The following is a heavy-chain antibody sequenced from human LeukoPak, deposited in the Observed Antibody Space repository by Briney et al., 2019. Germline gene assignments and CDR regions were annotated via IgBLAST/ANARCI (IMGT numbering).Heavy chain of an antibody. CDR1: GGSISSGGYS. D-gene: IGHD2-15*01. CDR2: IYHSGST. J-gene: IGHJ4*02. CDR3: ARATLGYCSGGSCPTLDY. V-gene: IGHV4-30-2*01. Sequence: PSETLSLTCAVSGGSISSGGYSWSWIRQPPGKGLEWIGYIYHSGSTYYNPSPKSRVTISVDRSKNQFSLKLSSVTAADTAVYYCARATLGYCSGGSCPTLDYWGQGTLVTVSS.